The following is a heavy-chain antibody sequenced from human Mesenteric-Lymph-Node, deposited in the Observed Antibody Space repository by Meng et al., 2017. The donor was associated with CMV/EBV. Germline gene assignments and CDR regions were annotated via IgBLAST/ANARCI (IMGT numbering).Heavy chain of an antibody. J-gene: IGHJ4*02. CDR1: GFTFSDHY. V-gene: IGHV3-11*01. D-gene: IGHD3-16*01. CDR3: AIYVQTGSDSDY. CDR2: ISNGGTTI. Sequence: GESLKISCAASGFTFSDHYMSWFRQAPGKGLEWVSYISNGGTTIYHADSVKGRSTISRDNSENTLHLQMNSLRAEDTAIYYCAIYVQTGSDSDYWSQGTLVTVSS.